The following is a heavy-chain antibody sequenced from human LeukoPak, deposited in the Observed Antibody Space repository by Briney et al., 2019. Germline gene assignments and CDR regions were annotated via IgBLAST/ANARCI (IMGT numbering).Heavy chain of an antibody. CDR3: ARDHASSGYPTPDYYYYMDV. Sequence: SETLSLTCTVSGGSISSHYWSWIRQPPGKGLEWIGYIYYSGSTNYNPSLKSRVTISVDTSKNQFSLKLSSVTAADTAVYYCARDHASSGYPTPDYYYYMDVWGKGTTVTVSS. J-gene: IGHJ6*03. V-gene: IGHV4-59*11. CDR2: IYYSGST. D-gene: IGHD6-19*01. CDR1: GGSISSHY.